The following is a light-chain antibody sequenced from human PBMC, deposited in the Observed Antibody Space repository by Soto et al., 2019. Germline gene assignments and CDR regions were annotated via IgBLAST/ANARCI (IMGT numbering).Light chain of an antibody. J-gene: IGKJ1*01. CDR1: QSVSSN. CDR3: QQYNNWPRT. V-gene: IGKV3-15*01. Sequence: EIVMTQSPATLSVSPGERATLSCRASQSVSSNLAWYQQKPGQAPMLLIYDASTRATGIPDRFSGSGSGTEFTLTISSLQSEDLAIYYCQQYNNWPRTFGQGTKVEIK. CDR2: DAS.